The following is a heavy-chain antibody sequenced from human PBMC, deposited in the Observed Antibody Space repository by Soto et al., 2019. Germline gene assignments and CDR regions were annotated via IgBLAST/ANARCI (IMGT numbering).Heavy chain of an antibody. D-gene: IGHD3-10*01. Sequence: GGSLRLSCAASGFTFSNAWMSWVRQAPGKGLEWVGRIKSKTDGGTTDYAAPVKGRFTISRDDSKNTLYLQMNSLKTEDTAVYYCTTDNVLLWFGELRRFDPWGQGTLVTVSS. CDR1: GFTFSNAW. CDR3: TTDNVLLWFGELRRFDP. V-gene: IGHV3-15*01. J-gene: IGHJ5*02. CDR2: IKSKTDGGTT.